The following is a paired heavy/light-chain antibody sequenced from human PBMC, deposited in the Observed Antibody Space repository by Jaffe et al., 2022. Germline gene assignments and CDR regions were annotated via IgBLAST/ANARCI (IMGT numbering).Light chain of an antibody. J-gene: IGLJ3*02. V-gene: IGLV5-45*01. CDR2: YKSDSDK. Sequence: QAVLTQPASLSASPGASASLTCTLRSGINVGTYRIYWYQQKPGSPPQYLLRYKSDSDKQQGSGVPSRFSGSKDASANAGILLISGLQSEDEADYYCMIWHSSACVFGGGTKLTVL. CDR1: SGINVGTYR. CDR3: MIWHSSACV.
Heavy chain of an antibody. Sequence: QVQLVQSGAEVKKPGSSVKVSCKASGGTFSSYAISWVRQAPGQGLEWMGGIIPIFGTANYAQKFQGRVTITADESTSTAYMELSSLRSEDTAVYYCARGRLHDILTGYYYYYYYMDVWGKGTTVTVSS. J-gene: IGHJ6*03. CDR3: ARGRLHDILTGYYYYYYYMDV. CDR1: GGTFSSYA. V-gene: IGHV1-69*01. CDR2: IIPIFGTA. D-gene: IGHD3-9*01.